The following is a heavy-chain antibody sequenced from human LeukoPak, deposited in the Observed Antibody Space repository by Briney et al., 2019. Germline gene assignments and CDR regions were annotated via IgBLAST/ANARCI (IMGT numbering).Heavy chain of an antibody. Sequence: SGGSLRLSCVASGFTFSSYAMTWVRQAPGKGLEWVSTISGNGAGTYYADSAKGRFTISRDKSKNTLFLRMSRLRVEDTAVYYCAKAIDRSGFVYERGADRWGQGTLVTVSS. V-gene: IGHV3-23*01. CDR1: GFTFSSYA. CDR2: ISGNGAGT. CDR3: AKAIDRSGFVYERGADR. J-gene: IGHJ4*02. D-gene: IGHD3-22*01.